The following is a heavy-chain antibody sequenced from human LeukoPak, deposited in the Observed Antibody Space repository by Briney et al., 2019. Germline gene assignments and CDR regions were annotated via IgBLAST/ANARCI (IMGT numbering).Heavy chain of an antibody. D-gene: IGHD1-7*01. CDR1: GGSISSYY. J-gene: IGHJ4*02. CDR3: ARELDELFDY. Sequence: SETLSLTCTVSGGSISSYYWSWIRQPPGKGLECIGYIYYSGSTNYNPSLKSRVTISVDTSKNQFSLKLSSVTAADTAVYYCARELDELFDYWGQGTLVTASS. CDR2: IYYSGST. V-gene: IGHV4-59*01.